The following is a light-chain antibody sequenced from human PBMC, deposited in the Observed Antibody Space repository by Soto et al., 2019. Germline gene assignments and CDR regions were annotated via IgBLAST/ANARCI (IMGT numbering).Light chain of an antibody. J-gene: IGLJ2*01. CDR2: EVS. CDR1: NSDIGAYKY. Sequence: QSALTQPASVSGSPGQSITISCTGTNSDIGAYKYVSWYQQYPGKAPKLIIYEVSNRPSGVSNRFSGSKSGNTASLTISGLQAEDEADYYCSSYTSSSILVFGGGTKLTVL. CDR3: SSYTSSSILV. V-gene: IGLV2-14*01.